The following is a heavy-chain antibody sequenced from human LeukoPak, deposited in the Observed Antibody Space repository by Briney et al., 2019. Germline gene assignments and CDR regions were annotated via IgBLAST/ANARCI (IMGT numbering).Heavy chain of an antibody. J-gene: IGHJ4*02. CDR1: GFPFSSYW. D-gene: IGHD6-13*01. CDR2: VNSDGSTT. V-gene: IGHV3-74*01. Sequence: GGSLRLSCAASGFPFSSYWMHWVRQAPGKGLVWVSRVNSDGSTTNYADSVKGRFTISRDNAENTLYMRMNSLRPEDTAVYYCARGYYSSSRFDSWGQGTLVTVSP. CDR3: ARGYYSSSRFDS.